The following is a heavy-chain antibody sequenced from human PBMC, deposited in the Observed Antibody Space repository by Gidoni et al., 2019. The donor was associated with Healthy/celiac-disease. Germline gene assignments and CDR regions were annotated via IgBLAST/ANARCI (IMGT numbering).Heavy chain of an antibody. J-gene: IGHJ6*04. Sequence: EVQLLASGGGLVQPGVSLRLSCASSGFTFSSYAMSWVRHAPGKGLDWFSVISGSGGSTYYADSVKGRFTISRDNSKNTLYLQMNSLRAEDTAVYYCAKGTYSSSWYKGYYCGMDVWGKGTTVTVSS. CDR3: AKGTYSSSWYKGYYCGMDV. CDR1: GFTFSSYA. CDR2: ISGSGGST. D-gene: IGHD6-13*01. V-gene: IGHV3-23*01.